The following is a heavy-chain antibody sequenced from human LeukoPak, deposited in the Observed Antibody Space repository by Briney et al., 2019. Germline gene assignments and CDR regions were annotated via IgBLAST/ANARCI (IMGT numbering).Heavy chain of an antibody. CDR2: IYYSGST. CDR3: ARLVGSSSYYFDY. J-gene: IGHJ4*02. CDR1: GGSISSGSYY. D-gene: IGHD6-13*01. V-gene: IGHV4-39*07. Sequence: PSETLSLTCTVSGGSISSGSYYWGWIRQPPGKGLEWIGSIYYSGSTYDNPSLKSRVTISVDTSKNQFSLKLSSVTAADTAVYYCARLVGSSSYYFDYWGQGTLVTVSS.